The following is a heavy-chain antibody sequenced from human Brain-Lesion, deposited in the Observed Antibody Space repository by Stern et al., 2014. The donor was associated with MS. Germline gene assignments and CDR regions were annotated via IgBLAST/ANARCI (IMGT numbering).Heavy chain of an antibody. V-gene: IGHV1-24*01. J-gene: IGHJ4*02. Sequence: QVQLVESGAEVKKPGASVKVSCKVSGYTLTELSMHWVRQAPRKGLEWMGGFDPEDGETIYAQKFQGRVTMNEDTSTDTAYMELSSLRSEDTAVYYCATLSPGAGGNYYRHFDYWGQGTLVTVSS. CDR1: GYTLTELS. D-gene: IGHD1-26*01. CDR2: FDPEDGET. CDR3: ATLSPGAGGNYYRHFDY.